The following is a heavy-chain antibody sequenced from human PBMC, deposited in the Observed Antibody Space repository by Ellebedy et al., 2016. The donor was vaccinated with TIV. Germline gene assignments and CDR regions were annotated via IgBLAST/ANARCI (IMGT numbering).Heavy chain of an antibody. CDR2: INPNNGGT. Sequence: ASVKVSXXASGYTFTGNYIHWVRQAPGQGLEWMGWINPNNGGTSYAQRFQGRVTMTWDMSISTGYMELSGLKSDDTAVYYCARESQLLFEYFQHWGQGTLVTVSS. CDR3: ARESQLLFEYFQH. J-gene: IGHJ1*01. D-gene: IGHD2-2*01. V-gene: IGHV1-2*02. CDR1: GYTFTGNY.